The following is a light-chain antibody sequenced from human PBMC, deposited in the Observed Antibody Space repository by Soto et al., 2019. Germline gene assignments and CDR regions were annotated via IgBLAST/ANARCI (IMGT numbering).Light chain of an antibody. CDR2: AAS. CDR3: QKYNSAPRT. V-gene: IGKV1-27*01. Sequence: DIQMTQSPSSLSESVGDRVTITCRASKGISNYLAWYQQKPGKVPKLLIYAASTLQSGVPSRFSGSGSGTDFTLTISSLQPEDVATYYCQKYNSAPRTFGQGTKVEIK. J-gene: IGKJ1*01. CDR1: KGISNY.